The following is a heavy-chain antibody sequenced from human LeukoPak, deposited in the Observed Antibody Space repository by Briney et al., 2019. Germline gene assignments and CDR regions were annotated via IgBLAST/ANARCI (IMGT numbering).Heavy chain of an antibody. V-gene: IGHV3-23*01. Sequence: PGGSLRLSCAASGFTFSSYAMSWVRQAPGKGLEWVSAISGSGGSTYYADSVKGRFTISRDNSKNTLCLQMNSLRAEDTAVYYCAKDLGLDYYGSGSYSPLDYWGQGTLVTVSS. CDR1: GFTFSSYA. CDR3: AKDLGLDYYGSGSYSPLDY. J-gene: IGHJ4*02. D-gene: IGHD3-10*01. CDR2: ISGSGGST.